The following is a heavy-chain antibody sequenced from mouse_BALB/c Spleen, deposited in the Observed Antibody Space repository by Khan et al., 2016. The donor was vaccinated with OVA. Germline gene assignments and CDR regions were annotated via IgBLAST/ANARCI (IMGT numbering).Heavy chain of an antibody. CDR1: GFTFSSFG. CDR3: ARGNWAWFAY. D-gene: IGHD4-1*01. V-gene: IGHV5-17*02. CDR2: ISSDSITL. J-gene: IGHJ3*01. Sequence: EVELVESGGGLVQPGGSRKLACAASGFTFSSFGMHWVRQAPEKGLEWVAYISSDSITLYYADTVKGRFTISRDNPRNTLFLQMTSLRSEDTAMYYRARGNWAWFAYWGQGTLVTVSA.